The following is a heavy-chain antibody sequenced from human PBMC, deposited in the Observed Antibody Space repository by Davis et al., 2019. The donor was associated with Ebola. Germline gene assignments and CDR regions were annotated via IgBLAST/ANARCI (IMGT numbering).Heavy chain of an antibody. Sequence: GGSLRLSCAASGFTFSSYSMNWVRQAPGKGLEWVSSISSSSSYIYYADSVKGRFTISRDNAKNSLYLQMNSLRAEDTAVYYCARMRWLRLHWYFDLWGRGTLVTVSS. D-gene: IGHD5-24*01. CDR3: ARMRWLRLHWYFDL. J-gene: IGHJ2*01. CDR1: GFTFSSYS. V-gene: IGHV3-21*01. CDR2: ISSSSSYI.